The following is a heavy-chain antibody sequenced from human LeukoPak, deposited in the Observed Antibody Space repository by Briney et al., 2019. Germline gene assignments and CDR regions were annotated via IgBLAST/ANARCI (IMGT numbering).Heavy chain of an antibody. CDR1: GYTFTSYY. CDR3: ARPRVEHDYDISGSLDS. CDR2: INPRSSST. V-gene: IGHV1-46*01. D-gene: IGHD3-22*01. Sequence: ASVKVSCKASGYTFTSYYIHWVRQAPGQGLEWMGIINPRSSSTTYAQKFQGRVTMTRDTSTSTVYMEVRSLRSEDAAVYYCARPRVEHDYDISGSLDSWGQGTLVIVSS. J-gene: IGHJ4*02.